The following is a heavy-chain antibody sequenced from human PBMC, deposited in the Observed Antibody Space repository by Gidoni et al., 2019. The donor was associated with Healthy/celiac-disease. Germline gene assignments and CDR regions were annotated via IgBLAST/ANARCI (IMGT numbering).Heavy chain of an antibody. CDR3: ARGEQLVGD. CDR1: GFTFSSYG. V-gene: IGHV3-33*01. Sequence: QVQLVESGGGVVQPGRSLRLSCAASGFTFSSYGMHWVRQAPGKGLEWVSVIWYDGSNKYYADSVKGRFTISRDNSKNTLYLQMNSLRAEDTAVYYCARGEQLVGDWGQGTLVTVSS. J-gene: IGHJ4*02. CDR2: IWYDGSNK. D-gene: IGHD6-6*01.